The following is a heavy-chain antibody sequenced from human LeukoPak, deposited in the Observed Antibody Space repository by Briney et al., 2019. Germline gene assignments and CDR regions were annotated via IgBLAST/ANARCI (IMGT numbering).Heavy chain of an antibody. Sequence: PGRSLRLSCAASGFTFSCYAMHWVRQAPGKGLEWVAVISYDGSNKYYADSVKGRFTISRDNSKNTLYLQMNSLRAEDTAVYYCARDPTSPYCSGGSCYLDYWGQGTLVTVSS. CDR1: GFTFSCYA. CDR2: ISYDGSNK. CDR3: ARDPTSPYCSGGSCYLDY. V-gene: IGHV3-30-3*01. J-gene: IGHJ4*02. D-gene: IGHD2-15*01.